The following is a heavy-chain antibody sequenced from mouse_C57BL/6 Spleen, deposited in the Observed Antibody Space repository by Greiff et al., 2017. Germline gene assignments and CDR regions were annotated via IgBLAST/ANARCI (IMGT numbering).Heavy chain of an antibody. J-gene: IGHJ4*01. Sequence: QVQLQQSGAELVRPGASVKMSCKASGYTFTSYNMHWVKQTPRQGLEWIGAIYPGNGDTSYNKKFKGKATLTVDKSSSTAYMQLSSLTSEDSAVYSCASPPYYGYYDDYAMDYWGQGTSVTVSS. CDR2: IYPGNGDT. V-gene: IGHV1-12*01. CDR3: ASPPYYGYYDDYAMDY. D-gene: IGHD2-3*01. CDR1: GYTFTSYN.